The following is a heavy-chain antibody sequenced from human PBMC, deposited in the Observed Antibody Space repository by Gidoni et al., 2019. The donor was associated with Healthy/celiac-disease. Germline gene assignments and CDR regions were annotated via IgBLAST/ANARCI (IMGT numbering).Heavy chain of an antibody. CDR3: ATDGYDYVRGSYRPFDY. CDR2: FDPEDGKT. Sequence: QAQLVPPGAEGKKPGAAVKVTCKDSGDTPTELPMHRERQAPGKGLEWMGGFDPEDGKTIYAQKFQGRVTMTEDTSTDTAYMELSSLRSEDTAVYYCATDGYDYVRGSYRPFDYWGQGTLVTVSS. V-gene: IGHV1-24*01. D-gene: IGHD3-16*02. CDR1: GDTPTELP. J-gene: IGHJ4*02.